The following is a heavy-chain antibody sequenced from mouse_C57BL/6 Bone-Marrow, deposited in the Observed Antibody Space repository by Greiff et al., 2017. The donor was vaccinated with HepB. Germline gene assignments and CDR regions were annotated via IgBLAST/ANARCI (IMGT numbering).Heavy chain of an antibody. CDR3: AREGYSNYESYFDY. D-gene: IGHD2-5*01. J-gene: IGHJ2*01. CDR2: IHPNSGST. CDR1: GYTFTSYW. V-gene: IGHV1-64*01. Sequence: QVQLQQPGAELVKPGASVKLSCKASGYTFTSYWKHWVKQRPGQGLEWIGMIHPNSGSTNYNEKFKSKATLTVDKSSSTAYMQLSSLTSEDSAVYYCAREGYSNYESYFDYWGQGTTLTVSS.